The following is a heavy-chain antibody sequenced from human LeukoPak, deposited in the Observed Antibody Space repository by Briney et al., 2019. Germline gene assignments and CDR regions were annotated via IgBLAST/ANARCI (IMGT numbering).Heavy chain of an antibody. CDR2: ILDGSGNT. Sequence: SVTVSFKASVFTFTTSAVQWVRQARGQRLEWIGWILDGSGNTNYAQKFQERVTITRDMSTSTVYMDLSSQRSEDTAVYYGATGYSSGWSRFNLIDYWGQGTLVTVSS. D-gene: IGHD6-19*01. CDR3: ATGYSSGWSRFNLIDY. CDR1: VFTFTTSA. J-gene: IGHJ4*02. V-gene: IGHV1-58*01.